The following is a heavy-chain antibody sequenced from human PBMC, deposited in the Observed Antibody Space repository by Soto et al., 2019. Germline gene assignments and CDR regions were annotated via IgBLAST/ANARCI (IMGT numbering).Heavy chain of an antibody. CDR2: ISWNSGSI. CDR1: GFTFDDYA. J-gene: IGHJ3*02. CDR3: AKDRGYSSGSAFDI. Sequence: ESGGGLVPPGRSLRLSCAASGFTFDDYAMNWVRQAPGKGLEWVSGISWNSGSIGYADSVKGRFTISRDNAKNSLYLQMNNLRTEDTALNYCAKDRGYSSGSAFDIWGQGTMVTVSS. D-gene: IGHD6-19*01. V-gene: IGHV3-9*01.